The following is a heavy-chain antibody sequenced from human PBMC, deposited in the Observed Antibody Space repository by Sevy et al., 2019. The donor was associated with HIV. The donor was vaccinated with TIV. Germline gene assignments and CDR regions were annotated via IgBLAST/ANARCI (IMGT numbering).Heavy chain of an antibody. Sequence: GGSLRLSCAASGFTFSNAWMSWVRQAPGKGLEWVGRIKSKTDGGTKHYAATVKGRLTISRDDSKNTLYLQMNSLKTEDTAVYYCTTDQGSSRKRGRDYWGQGTLVTVSS. D-gene: IGHD3-16*01. J-gene: IGHJ4*02. V-gene: IGHV3-15*01. CDR1: GFTFSNAW. CDR3: TTDQGSSRKRGRDY. CDR2: IKSKTDGGTK.